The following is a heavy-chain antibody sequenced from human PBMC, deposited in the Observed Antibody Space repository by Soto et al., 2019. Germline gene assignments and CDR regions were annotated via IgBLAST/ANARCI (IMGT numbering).Heavy chain of an antibody. J-gene: IGHJ4*02. CDR3: DRGGGSDSLDY. CDR1: GASITYGGYS. CDR2: INHLETT. V-gene: IGHV4-30-2*01. Sequence: SETLSLTCTVSGASITYGGYSWSWIRQTPGKGLEWIGYINHLETTFYNPSFESRLTLSIDRAKNQFSLNLHSMSAADRAMYFCDRGGGSDSLDYWGQGILVTVSS. D-gene: IGHD1-26*01.